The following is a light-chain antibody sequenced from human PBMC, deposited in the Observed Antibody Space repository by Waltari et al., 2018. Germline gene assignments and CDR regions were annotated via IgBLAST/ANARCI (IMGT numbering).Light chain of an antibody. V-gene: IGKV4-1*01. CDR1: RTVLYDSNNKNY. Sequence: DIVMTPSPDSLAVSLGERATINCQSSRTVLYDSNNKNYLAWYQQKPGQPPNLLIYWASTRKSGVPDRFSGSGSGTDFTLTISTLQAEDVAVYYCHQYYNTPYSYGQGTKLEIK. CDR2: WAS. CDR3: HQYYNTPYS. J-gene: IGKJ2*03.